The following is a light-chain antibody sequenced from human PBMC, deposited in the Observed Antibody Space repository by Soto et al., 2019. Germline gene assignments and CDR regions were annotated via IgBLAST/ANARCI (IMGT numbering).Light chain of an antibody. CDR2: WAS. J-gene: IGKJ1*01. CDR1: PSVIYSSNNKNY. Sequence: DIVLPQSPDSLAVRLFGMTHINXYTGPSVIYSSNNKNYLAWYQQKPGQPPKLLIYWASTRESGVPDRFSGSGSGTDFTLTISSLQAEDVAVYYCQQYYSTPPWTFGQGTKVDIK. CDR3: QQYYSTPPWT. V-gene: IGKV4-1*01.